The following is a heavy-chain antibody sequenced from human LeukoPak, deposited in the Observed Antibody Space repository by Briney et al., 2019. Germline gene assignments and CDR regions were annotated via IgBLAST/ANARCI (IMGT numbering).Heavy chain of an antibody. Sequence: ASVKVSCKASGYTFPGYYMHWVRQAPRQGLEWMGRINPNSGGTNYAQKFQGRVTMTRDTSISTAYMELSRLRSDDTAVYYCARDPRGDLPYGSGSQNDYWGQGTLVTVSS. CDR1: GYTFPGYY. V-gene: IGHV1-2*06. D-gene: IGHD3-10*01. CDR2: INPNSGGT. J-gene: IGHJ4*02. CDR3: ARDPRGDLPYGSGSQNDY.